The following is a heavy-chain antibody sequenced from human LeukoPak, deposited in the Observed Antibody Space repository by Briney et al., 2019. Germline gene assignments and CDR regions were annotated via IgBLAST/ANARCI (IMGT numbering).Heavy chain of an antibody. CDR3: ARELSGSYSPLDY. CDR1: GFTVSSSY. D-gene: IGHD1-26*01. Sequence: PGGSLRLSCAASGFTVSSSYVSWVRQAPGKGLEWVSVIYSGGGTYYTDSVKGRFTISRDNSKNTLYLQMNSLRAEDTAVYYCARELSGSYSPLDYWGQGTLVTVSS. J-gene: IGHJ4*02. V-gene: IGHV3-53*01. CDR2: IYSGGGT.